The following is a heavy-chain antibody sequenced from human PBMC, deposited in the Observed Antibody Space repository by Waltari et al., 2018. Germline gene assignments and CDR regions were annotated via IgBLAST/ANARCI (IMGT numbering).Heavy chain of an antibody. CDR2: INHSGST. CDR3: ARVSQDWFDP. CDR1: GGSFSGYY. J-gene: IGHJ5*02. V-gene: IGHV4-34*01. Sequence: QVQLQQWGAGLLKPSETLSLTCAVYGGSFSGYYWSWIRQPPGKGLEWIGEINHSGSTNYNPSLKSRVTISVDTSKNQFSLKLSSVTAADTAVYYCARVSQDWFDPWGQGTLVTVSS.